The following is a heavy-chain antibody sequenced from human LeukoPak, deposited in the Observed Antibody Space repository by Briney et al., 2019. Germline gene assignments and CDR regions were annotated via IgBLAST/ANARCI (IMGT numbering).Heavy chain of an antibody. D-gene: IGHD1-1*01. J-gene: IGHJ5*02. CDR2: IYYSGST. CDR1: GGSISSSSYY. Sequence: PSETLSLTCTVSGGSISSSSYYWGWIRQPPGKGLEWIGSIYYSGSTYYNPSLKSRVTISVDTSKNQFSLKLSSVTAADTAVYYCARDGEGSTWFDPWGQGTLVTVSS. CDR3: ARDGEGSTWFDP. V-gene: IGHV4-39*07.